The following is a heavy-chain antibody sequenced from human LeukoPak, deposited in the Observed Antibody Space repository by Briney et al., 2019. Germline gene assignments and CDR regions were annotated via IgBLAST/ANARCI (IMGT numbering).Heavy chain of an antibody. D-gene: IGHD6-13*01. CDR2: ISHSGAT. CDR1: GFPFSSYT. J-gene: IGHJ4*02. V-gene: IGHV3-23*01. CDR3: ARRSHASPAGYSPFFDS. Sequence: GGSLRLSCAGSGFPFSSYTINWVRQGPGKGMEWASTISHSGATYYADSVKGRFTISRDDSKNTVFLQMNSLRAEDTALYFCARRSHASPAGYSPFFDSWGQGTLVTVSS.